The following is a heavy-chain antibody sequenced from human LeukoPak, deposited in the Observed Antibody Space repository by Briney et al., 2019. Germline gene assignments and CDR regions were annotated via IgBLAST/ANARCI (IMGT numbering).Heavy chain of an antibody. D-gene: IGHD1-26*01. Sequence: GGSLRLSCAASGFTLSSYGMNWVRQAPGKGLDWVAFIRYDGSTAFYEDSVKGRFTISRDSSKNTLYLQMNSLTPADTAVYYCAKDPYGGTYPSDFDYWGQGTLVTVSS. CDR2: IRYDGSTA. J-gene: IGHJ4*02. CDR3: AKDPYGGTYPSDFDY. V-gene: IGHV3-30*02. CDR1: GFTLSSYG.